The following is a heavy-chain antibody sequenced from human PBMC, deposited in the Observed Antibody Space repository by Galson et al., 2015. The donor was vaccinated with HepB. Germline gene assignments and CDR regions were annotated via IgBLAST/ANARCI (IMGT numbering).Heavy chain of an antibody. CDR3: AKDALRYFDWLLSYFDF. D-gene: IGHD3-9*01. CDR1: GFTVSGNY. Sequence: SLRLSCAASGFTVSGNYMSWVRQAPGKGPEWVSVIYSAGSTYYADSVKGRFTISRDNSKNTLYLQMNSLRAEDTAVYYCAKDALRYFDWLLSYFDFWGQGTLVTVSS. J-gene: IGHJ4*02. CDR2: IYSAGST. V-gene: IGHV3-53*01.